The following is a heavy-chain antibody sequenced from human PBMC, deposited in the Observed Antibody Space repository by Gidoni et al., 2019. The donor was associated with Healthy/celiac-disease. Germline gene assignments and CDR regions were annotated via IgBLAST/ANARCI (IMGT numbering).Heavy chain of an antibody. V-gene: IGHV4-34*01. Sequence: QVQLQQWGAGLLKPSETLSLTCAFYGGSFSGYYWSWIRQPPGKGLEWIGEINHSGSTNYNPSLKSRVTISVDTSKNQFSLKLSSVTAADTAVYYCARGGLGTALYYFDYWGQGTLVTVSS. CDR3: ARGGLGTALYYFDY. D-gene: IGHD6-19*01. CDR2: INHSGST. J-gene: IGHJ4*02. CDR1: GGSFSGYY.